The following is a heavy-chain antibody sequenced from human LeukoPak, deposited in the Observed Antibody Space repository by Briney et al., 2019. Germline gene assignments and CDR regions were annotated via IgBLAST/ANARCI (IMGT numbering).Heavy chain of an antibody. CDR3: ARYSEKGLWYYYYYMAV. D-gene: IGHD2-15*01. J-gene: IGHJ6*03. V-gene: IGHV3-21*01. Sequence: GGSLRLSCAASGFTFSSYSMNWVRQGPGKGLEWVSSISSSSSYIYYADSVKGRFTISRDNAKNSLYLQMNSLRAEDTAVYYCARYSEKGLWYYYYYMAVWGKGTTVTVSS. CDR2: ISSSSSYI. CDR1: GFTFSSYS.